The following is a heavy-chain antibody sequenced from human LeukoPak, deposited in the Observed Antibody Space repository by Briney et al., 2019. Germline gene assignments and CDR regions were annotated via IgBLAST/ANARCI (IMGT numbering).Heavy chain of an antibody. J-gene: IGHJ1*01. Sequence: SSDTLSLTCAVSGYSISSSNWWGWIRRPPGKGLEWIGYMYYSGSTYYNPSLKSRVTMSVDTSKNQFSLKLSSLTAVDTAGYYCATLQHWGQGTLVTVSS. CDR1: GYSISSSNW. V-gene: IGHV4-28*01. CDR3: ATLQH. CDR2: MYYSGST.